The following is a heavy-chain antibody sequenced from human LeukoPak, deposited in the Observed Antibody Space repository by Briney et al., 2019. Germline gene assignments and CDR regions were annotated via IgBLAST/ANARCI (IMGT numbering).Heavy chain of an antibody. CDR1: GFTFSSYA. CDR3: AKDIFYYYYMDV. J-gene: IGHJ6*03. Sequence: PGGSLRLSCAASGFTFSSYAMSWVRQAPGKGLEWVSAISGSDGSTYYADSVKGRFTISRDNSKNTLYLQMNSLRAEETAVYYCAKDIFYYYYMDVWGKGTTVTVSS. V-gene: IGHV3-23*01. D-gene: IGHD3-9*01. CDR2: ISGSDGST.